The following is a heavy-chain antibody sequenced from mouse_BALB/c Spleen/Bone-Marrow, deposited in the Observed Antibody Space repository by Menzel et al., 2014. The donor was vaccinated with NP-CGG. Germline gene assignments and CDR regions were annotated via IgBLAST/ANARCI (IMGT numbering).Heavy chain of an antibody. V-gene: IGHV1S126*01. CDR3: ARVGLRLPYYFDY. CDR2: IDPSDSET. CDR1: GYSLTSYW. J-gene: IGHJ2*01. D-gene: IGHD1-2*01. Sequence: VKLMESGPQVVRPGASVKISCKASGYSLTSYWMHWVKQRPGQGLEWIGMIDPSDSETRLNQKFKDKATLTVDKSSSTAYMQLSSPTSEDSAVYYCARVGLRLPYYFDYWGQGTTLTVSS.